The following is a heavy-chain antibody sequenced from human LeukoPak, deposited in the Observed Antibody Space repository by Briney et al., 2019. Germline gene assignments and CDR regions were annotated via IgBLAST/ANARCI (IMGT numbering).Heavy chain of an antibody. CDR3: ARASQYGSGSYFLLYRPPIPDY. D-gene: IGHD3-10*01. CDR2: INPNSGGT. Sequence: ASVKVSCKASGYTFTGYYMHWVRQAPGQGLEWMGWINPNSGGTNYAQKFQGRVTMTRDTSISTAYMELSRLRSDDTAVYYCARASQYGSGSYFLLYRPPIPDYWGQGTLVTVSS. CDR1: GYTFTGYY. V-gene: IGHV1-2*02. J-gene: IGHJ4*02.